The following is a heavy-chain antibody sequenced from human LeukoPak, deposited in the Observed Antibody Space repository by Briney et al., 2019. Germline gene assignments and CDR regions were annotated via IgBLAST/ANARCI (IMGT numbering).Heavy chain of an antibody. CDR2: ISANNGDT. Sequence: GASVKVSCKASDYTFTNXGISWVRQAPGQGLEWMGWISANNGDTLYAQKFQGRATMTTDTSTNTAYMELRSLRSDDTAVYYCARPHNWNYATDHWGQGTLVTVSS. D-gene: IGHD1-7*01. V-gene: IGHV1-18*01. CDR1: DYTFTNXG. J-gene: IGHJ4*02. CDR3: ARPHNWNYATDH.